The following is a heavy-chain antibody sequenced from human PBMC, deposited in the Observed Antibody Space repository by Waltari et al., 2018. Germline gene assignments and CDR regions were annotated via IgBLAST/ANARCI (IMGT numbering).Heavy chain of an antibody. CDR3: ATARGYSYGWRD. CDR2: FDPEDGEK. J-gene: IGHJ4*02. Sequence: QVQLEQSGPEVKKPGASVKVSFTVSRYRLPELSMHWVRQAPGKGLEWMGGFDPEDGEKIYAQKFQGRVTMTEDTSTDTAYMELSSLRSEDTAVYYCATARGYSYGWRDWGQGTLVTVSS. CDR1: RYRLPELS. D-gene: IGHD5-18*01. V-gene: IGHV1-24*01.